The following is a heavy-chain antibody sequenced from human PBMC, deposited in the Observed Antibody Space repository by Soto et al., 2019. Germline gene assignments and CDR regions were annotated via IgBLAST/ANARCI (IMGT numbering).Heavy chain of an antibody. CDR2: IIPISGAA. J-gene: IGHJ4*02. Sequence: QVQLVQSGAEVTKPGSSVKVSCKASGGTFSNYVVNWVRQAPGQGLEWMGRIIPISGAANYAQKFQGRVTITADNSTSTSNLELSRLRSDDTAVYYWARDMTRTVVPYFDFWGQGTLVTVSS. CDR3: ARDMTRTVVPYFDF. D-gene: IGHD1-7*01. V-gene: IGHV1-69*06. CDR1: GGTFSNYV.